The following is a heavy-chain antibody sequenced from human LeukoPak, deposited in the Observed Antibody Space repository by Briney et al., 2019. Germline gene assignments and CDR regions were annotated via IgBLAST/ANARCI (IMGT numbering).Heavy chain of an antibody. Sequence: SETLSLTCTVPGGSISSSSYSWGWIRQPPGKGLEWIGSIYYSGSTYYNPSLKSRVTISVDTSKNQFSLKLSSVTAADTAVYYCASVVGGDFWSGYYEYYFDYWGQGTLVTVSS. D-gene: IGHD3-3*01. CDR3: ASVVGGDFWSGYYEYYFDY. CDR1: GGSISSSSYS. CDR2: IYYSGST. V-gene: IGHV4-39*01. J-gene: IGHJ4*02.